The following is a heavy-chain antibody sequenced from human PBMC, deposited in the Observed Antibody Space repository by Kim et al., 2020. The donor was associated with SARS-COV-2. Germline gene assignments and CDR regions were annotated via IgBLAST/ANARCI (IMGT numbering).Heavy chain of an antibody. Sequence: TANYAQTFQGRVTITADESTSKAYMELSSLRSEDTAVYYCARDIGGWFDPWGQGTLVTVSS. D-gene: IGHD1-26*01. V-gene: IGHV1-69*01. J-gene: IGHJ5*02. CDR3: ARDIGGWFDP. CDR2: TA.